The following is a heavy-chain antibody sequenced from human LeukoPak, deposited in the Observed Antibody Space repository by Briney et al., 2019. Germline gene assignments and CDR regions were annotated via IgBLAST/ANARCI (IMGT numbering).Heavy chain of an antibody. CDR1: GFTFSSYW. CDR3: ASIAAAGTEEFDY. J-gene: IGHJ4*02. Sequence: GGSLRLSCAASGFTFSSYWMSWVRQAPRKGLEGVANIKQDGSEKYYVDSVKGRFTISRDNAKNSLYLQMNSLRAEDTAVYYCASIAAAGTEEFDYWGQGTLVTVSS. D-gene: IGHD6-13*01. V-gene: IGHV3-7*01. CDR2: IKQDGSEK.